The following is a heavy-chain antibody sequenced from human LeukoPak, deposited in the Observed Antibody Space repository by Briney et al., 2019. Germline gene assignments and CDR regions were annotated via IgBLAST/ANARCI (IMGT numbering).Heavy chain of an antibody. D-gene: IGHD6-19*01. Sequence: GGSLRLSCAASGFTFSSYAMSWVRQAPGKGLEWVAVISYDGSNKYYADSVKGRFTISRDNSKNTLYLQMNSLRAEDTAVYYCEAVAADFDYWGQGTLVTVSS. J-gene: IGHJ4*02. CDR3: EAVAADFDY. CDR2: ISYDGSNK. V-gene: IGHV3-30-3*01. CDR1: GFTFSSYA.